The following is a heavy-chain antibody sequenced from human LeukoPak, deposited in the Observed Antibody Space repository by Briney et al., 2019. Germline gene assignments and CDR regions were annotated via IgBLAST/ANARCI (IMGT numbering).Heavy chain of an antibody. V-gene: IGHV3-9*03. CDR1: GFTFDDYA. CDR3: AKVATRYYDSSGYYSHYFDY. CDR2: ISWNSGSI. J-gene: IGHJ4*02. D-gene: IGHD3-22*01. Sequence: GGSLTLSCAASGFTFDDYAMHWVRQAPGKGLEWVSGISWNSGSIGYADSVKGRFTISRDNAKNSLYLQMNSLRAEDMALYYCAKVATRYYDSSGYYSHYFDYWGQGTLVTVSS.